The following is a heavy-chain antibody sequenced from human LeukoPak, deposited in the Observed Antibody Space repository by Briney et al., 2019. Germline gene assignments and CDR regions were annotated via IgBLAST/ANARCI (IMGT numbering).Heavy chain of an antibody. CDR1: GYTFTGYD. Sequence: ASVKVSCKASGYTFTGYDINWVRQATGQGLEWMGWMNPNSGNTGYAQKFQGRVTITRNTSISTAYMELSSLRSEDTAVYYCARVVGELLQLADAFDIWGQGTMVTVSS. V-gene: IGHV1-8*03. CDR2: MNPNSGNT. CDR3: ARVVGELLQLADAFDI. D-gene: IGHD1-26*01. J-gene: IGHJ3*02.